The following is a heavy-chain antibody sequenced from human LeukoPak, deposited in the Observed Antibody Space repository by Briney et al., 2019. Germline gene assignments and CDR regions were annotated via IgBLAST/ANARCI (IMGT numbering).Heavy chain of an antibody. CDR1: GFSFSSYA. CDR2: ISGSGVNT. V-gene: IGHV3-23*01. D-gene: IGHD6-13*01. J-gene: IGHJ4*02. CDR3: AKDLSSSGLFGDY. Sequence: PGGSLRLSCAASGFSFSSYAMTWVRQAPGKGLEWASGISGSGVNTHYADSVKGRFTISRDNSKNTLYLQINSLRAEDTAVYHCAKDLSSSGLFGDYWGQGTLVTVSS.